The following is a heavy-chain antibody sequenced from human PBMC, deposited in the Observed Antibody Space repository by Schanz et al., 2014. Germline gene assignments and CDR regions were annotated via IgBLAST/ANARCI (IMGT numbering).Heavy chain of an antibody. CDR1: GFMFSSYG. J-gene: IGHJ4*02. CDR2: ISYDGSKK. CDR3: ARGRFGEVSYFDY. Sequence: QVQLVESGGGVVQPGRSLRLSCAASGFMFSSYGMHWVRQAPGKGLEWVGVISYDGSKKSYADSVKGRFTISRDNSKSTLYLQMTSLRPEDTAVYDCARGRFGEVSYFDYWGQGTLXTVSS. D-gene: IGHD3-10*01. V-gene: IGHV3-30*03.